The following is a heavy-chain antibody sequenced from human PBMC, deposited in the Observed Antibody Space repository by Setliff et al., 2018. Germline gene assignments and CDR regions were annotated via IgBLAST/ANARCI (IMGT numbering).Heavy chain of an antibody. J-gene: IGHJ4*02. CDR1: GYTFAGYY. Sequence: ASVKVSCKASGYTFAGYYMHWVRQAPGQGLEWMGWINPNSGGANYAQKFQGRVTLTTDTSTSTAYMELSSLRSEDTAVYYCARAGLAAAGRKGVCDHWGQGTLVTVSS. D-gene: IGHD6-25*01. V-gene: IGHV1-2*02. CDR3: ARAGLAAAGRKGVCDH. CDR2: INPNSGGA.